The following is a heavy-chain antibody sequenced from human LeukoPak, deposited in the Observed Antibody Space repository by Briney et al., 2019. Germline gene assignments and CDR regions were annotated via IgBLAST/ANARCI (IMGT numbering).Heavy chain of an antibody. CDR1: GFTFSSNS. CDR3: AREPGSGWYA. Sequence: GGSLSLSCAASGFTFSSNSMNWVRQAPGKGLEWVSSISSSSSYIYYADSVKGRFTISRGNAKNSLYLQMNSLRAEDTAVYYCAREPGSGWYAWGQGTLVTVSS. J-gene: IGHJ4*02. V-gene: IGHV3-21*01. D-gene: IGHD6-19*01. CDR2: ISSSSSYI.